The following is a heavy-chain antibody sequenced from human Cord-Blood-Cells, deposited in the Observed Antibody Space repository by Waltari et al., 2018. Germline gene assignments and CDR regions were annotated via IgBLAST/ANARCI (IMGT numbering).Heavy chain of an antibody. CDR3: ARKGGAGIDY. CDR1: GCTFRSYA. J-gene: IGHJ4*02. V-gene: IGHV1-69*09. CDR2: IIPILGIA. D-gene: IGHD1-26*01. Sequence: QVQLVQSVAEVKTPRSSVKVSCNASGCTFRSYAISWEPQSPGLGLEWMGRIIPILGIANYAQKFQGRVTITADKSTSTAYMELSSLRSEDTAVYYCARKGGAGIDYWGQGTLVTVSS.